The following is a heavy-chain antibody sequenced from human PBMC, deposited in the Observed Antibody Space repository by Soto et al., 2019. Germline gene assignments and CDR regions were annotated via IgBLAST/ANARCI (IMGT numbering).Heavy chain of an antibody. CDR3: ARHVGVPGTRGFDY. D-gene: IGHD6-19*01. Sequence: QVQLQESGPGLVKPSETLSLTCAVSGASITDNNWWSWVRQSPGKGLEWIGEVVHWGTSNYNPSLGSRVTVSMDRSNNQVSLTLISVTAADSAVYYCARHVGVPGTRGFDYWGQGILVTVSS. CDR2: VVHWGTS. V-gene: IGHV4-4*02. J-gene: IGHJ4*02. CDR1: GASITDNNW.